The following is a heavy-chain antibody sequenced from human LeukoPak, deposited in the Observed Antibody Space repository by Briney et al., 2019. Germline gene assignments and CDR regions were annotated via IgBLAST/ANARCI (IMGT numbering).Heavy chain of an antibody. CDR3: EREGDAAGGDYDCFDP. CDR2: TSSSGSTI. D-gene: IGHD4-17*01. V-gene: IGHV3-11*01. Sequence: PGGSLRLSCAASGFTFSDYYMSWIRQAPGKGLEWVSSTSSSGSTIYYADSVKGRFTISRDNAKNSLYLQMNSLRAEDTAIYLCEREGDAAGGDYDCFDPWGQGTLVTVSS. J-gene: IGHJ5*02. CDR1: GFTFSDYY.